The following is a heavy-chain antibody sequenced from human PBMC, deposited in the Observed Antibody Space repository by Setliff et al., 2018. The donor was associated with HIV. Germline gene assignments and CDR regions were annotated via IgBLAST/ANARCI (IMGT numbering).Heavy chain of an antibody. CDR3: ARQGNIVVVTSFDY. J-gene: IGHJ4*02. Sequence: SETLSLTCTVSGGSISTSNYYWGWVRQPPGKGLEWVGNVDYTGSTYYNPSLKSRVTISVDTSKNQFSLRLNSGTAADTAVYYCARQGNIVVVTSFDYWGQGTLVTVSS. V-gene: IGHV4-39*07. CDR1: GGSISTSNYY. D-gene: IGHD2-21*02. CDR2: VDYTGST.